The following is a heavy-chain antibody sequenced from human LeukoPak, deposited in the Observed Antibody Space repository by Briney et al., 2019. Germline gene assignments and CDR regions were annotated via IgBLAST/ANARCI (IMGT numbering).Heavy chain of an antibody. D-gene: IGHD4-17*01. Sequence: GESLKISCQGSGSGFTSYWIGWGRRMPGKGRGWMGIIYPGDSDTRYSPSFQGQVTISADKSISTAYLQWSSLKASDTAMYYCARPHYGDYVHAFDIWGQGTMVTVSS. CDR2: IYPGDSDT. V-gene: IGHV5-51*01. CDR1: GSGFTSYW. J-gene: IGHJ3*02. CDR3: ARPHYGDYVHAFDI.